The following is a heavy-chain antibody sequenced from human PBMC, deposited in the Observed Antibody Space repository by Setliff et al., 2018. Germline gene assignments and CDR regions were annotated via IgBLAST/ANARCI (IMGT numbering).Heavy chain of an antibody. J-gene: IGHJ4*02. CDR1: GGSISSGGFY. D-gene: IGHD3-10*01. CDR3: ARESATIGEFPLYYFDK. CDR2: FHTGGAT. V-gene: IGHV4-61*09. Sequence: KPSETLSLTCSVSGGSISSGGFYWSWIRQSAGRGLEWIGHFHTGGATDYNLSLKSRVTISLDSSKNQFSLRLSSVTAADAAVYFCARESATIGEFPLYYFDKWGQGIPVTVPQ.